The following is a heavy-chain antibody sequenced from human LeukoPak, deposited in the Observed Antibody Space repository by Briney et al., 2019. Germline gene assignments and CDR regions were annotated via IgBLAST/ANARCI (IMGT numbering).Heavy chain of an antibody. V-gene: IGHV3-30*18. Sequence: PGGSLRLSCAASGFTFSSYGMHWVRQAPGKGLEWVAVISYDGSNKYYADSVKGRFTISRDNSKNTLYLQMNSLRAEDTAVYYCAKDLVGAKPFYYYYGMDVWGQGTTVTVSS. J-gene: IGHJ6*02. CDR2: ISYDGSNK. CDR1: GFTFSSYG. D-gene: IGHD1-26*01. CDR3: AKDLVGAKPFYYYYGMDV.